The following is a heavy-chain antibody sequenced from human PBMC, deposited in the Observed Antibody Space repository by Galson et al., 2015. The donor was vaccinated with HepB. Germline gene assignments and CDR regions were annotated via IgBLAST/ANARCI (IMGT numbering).Heavy chain of an antibody. Sequence: QSGAEVKKPGESLKISCQASGYTFTTYWIGWVRQMPGKGLEWMGVIYAGDSDTTYNPSFEGQVTFSVDTSINTAYLHWTSLKASDTAMYYCARMRGDADNWFDPWVQGTLATFSS. D-gene: IGHD2-21*02. V-gene: IGHV5-51*03. CDR2: IYAGDSDT. J-gene: IGHJ5*02. CDR3: ARMRGDADNWFDP. CDR1: GYTFTTYW.